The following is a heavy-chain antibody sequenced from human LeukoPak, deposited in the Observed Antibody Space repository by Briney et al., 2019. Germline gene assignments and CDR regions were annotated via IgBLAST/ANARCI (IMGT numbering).Heavy chain of an antibody. J-gene: IGHJ6*03. V-gene: IGHV3-23*01. CDR1: GFTFSNYA. CDR3: ANDIVVVPAAHYYYYMDV. Sequence: PGGSLRLSCAASGFTFSNYAMSWVRQAPGKGLEWVSTINDRGIATYYADSVKGRFTISRDNSKNTLYLQMNSLRAEDTAVYYCANDIVVVPAAHYYYYMDVWGKGTTVTVSS. CDR2: INDRGIAT. D-gene: IGHD2-2*01.